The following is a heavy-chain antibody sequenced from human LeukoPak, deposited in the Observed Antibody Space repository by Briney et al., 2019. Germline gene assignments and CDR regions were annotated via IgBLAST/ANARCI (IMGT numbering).Heavy chain of an antibody. V-gene: IGHV4-34*01. Sequence: SETLSLTCAVYGGSFSGSYWSWIRQPPGKGLEWIGEIHHSGSTNYNPSLKSRVTISVDTSKNQFSLKLSSVTAADTAVYYCARRLAAAGLRGVFDIWGQGTMVTVSS. CDR1: GGSFSGSY. CDR3: ARRLAAAGLRGVFDI. D-gene: IGHD6-13*01. J-gene: IGHJ3*02. CDR2: IHHSGST.